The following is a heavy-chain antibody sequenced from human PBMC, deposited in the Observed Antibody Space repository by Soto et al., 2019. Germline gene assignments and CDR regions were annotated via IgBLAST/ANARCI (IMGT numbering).Heavy chain of an antibody. CDR3: ARWVSLTGLDS. D-gene: IGHD3-16*01. V-gene: IGHV3-64*01. J-gene: IGHJ5*01. Sequence: PGGSLRLSCAASGFSFSNYAMHWVRQAPGKGLEYVSAINSNGGTTYYANSVKGRFTISRDNSRNTLYLQVGSLRADDTALYCCARWVSLTGLDSWGQGTLVTVSS. CDR1: GFSFSNYA. CDR2: INSNGGTT.